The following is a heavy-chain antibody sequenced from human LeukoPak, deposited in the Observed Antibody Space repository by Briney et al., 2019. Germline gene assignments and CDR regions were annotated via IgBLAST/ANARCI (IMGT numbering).Heavy chain of an antibody. J-gene: IGHJ4*02. CDR1: GGSISSYY. CDR3: ARDGREYSGYDYFDY. CDR2: IYYSGST. D-gene: IGHD5-12*01. Sequence: PSETLSLTCTVSGGSISSYYWSWIRQPPGKGLEWIGYIYYSGSTNYNPSLKCRVTISVDTSKNQFSLKLSSVTAADTAVYYCARDGREYSGYDYFDYWGQGTLVTVSS. V-gene: IGHV4-59*01.